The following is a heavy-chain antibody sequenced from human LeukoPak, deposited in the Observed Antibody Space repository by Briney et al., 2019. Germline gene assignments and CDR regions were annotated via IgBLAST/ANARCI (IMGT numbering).Heavy chain of an antibody. J-gene: IGHJ4*02. CDR1: GFTFSNAW. CDR2: IKSITDGGTT. CDR3: ITPLSGTYYGECEY. V-gene: IGHV3-15*01. D-gene: IGHD1-26*01. Sequence: GGSLRLSCAASGFTFSNAWMNWVRQAPGKGLEWVGRIKSITDGGTTDYAAPVKGRFTISREDSKNTLYLQMNSLKTEDPAVYFCITPLSGTYYGECEYWGQGTLVTVSS.